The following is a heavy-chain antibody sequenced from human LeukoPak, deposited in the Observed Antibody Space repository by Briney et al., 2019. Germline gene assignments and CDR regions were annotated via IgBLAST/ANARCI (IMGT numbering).Heavy chain of an antibody. CDR1: GGTFSSYA. V-gene: IGHV1-69*13. CDR2: IIPIFGTA. J-gene: IGHJ4*02. D-gene: IGHD6-19*01. Sequence: ASVRVSCKASGGTFSSYAISWVRQAPGQGLEWMGEIIPIFGTANYAQKFQGRVTITADESTSTAYMELSSLRSEDTAVYYCAREGRTGYSSGWLDYWGQGTLVTVSS. CDR3: AREGRTGYSSGWLDY.